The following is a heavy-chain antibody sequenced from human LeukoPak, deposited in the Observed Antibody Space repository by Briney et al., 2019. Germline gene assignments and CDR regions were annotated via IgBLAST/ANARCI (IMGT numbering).Heavy chain of an antibody. J-gene: IGHJ6*04. CDR3: AELGITMIGGV. CDR1: GFTFSSYE. V-gene: IGHV3-48*03. Sequence: GGSLRLSCAASGFTFSSYEMNWVRQAPGKGLEWVSHISSSGSTIYYADSVKGRFTISRDNAKNSLYLQMNSLRAEDTAVYHCAELGITMIGGVWGKGTTVTISS. D-gene: IGHD3-10*02. CDR2: ISSSGSTI.